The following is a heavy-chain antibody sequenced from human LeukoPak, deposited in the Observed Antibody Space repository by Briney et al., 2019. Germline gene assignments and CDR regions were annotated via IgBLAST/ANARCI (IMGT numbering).Heavy chain of an antibody. V-gene: IGHV3-66*02. D-gene: IGHD6-13*01. Sequence: GGSLRLSCAASGFTVSSNYMSWVRQAPGKGLERVSVIYSSGNTYYADSVKDRFTISRDNSKNTMYLQVNSLRTEDTAVYYCARRRSSSWGIDYWGQGTLVTVSS. CDR2: IYSSGNT. J-gene: IGHJ4*02. CDR1: GFTVSSNY. CDR3: ARRRSSSWGIDY.